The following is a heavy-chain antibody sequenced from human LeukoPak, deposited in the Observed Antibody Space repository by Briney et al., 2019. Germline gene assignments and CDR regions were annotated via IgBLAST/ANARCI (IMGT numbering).Heavy chain of an antibody. V-gene: IGHV3-74*01. D-gene: IGHD6-19*01. CDR3: ARDAAGPGSLIDY. Sequence: GSLSLSCAASGFTFSTYWMQWVRQAPGKGLEWVSRGSSDVRTTTYADSVKGRFTISRDNGKNTMYLQMNSLRAEDTAVYYYARDAAGPGSLIDYWGQGTLVTVSS. CDR2: GSSDVRTT. CDR1: GFTFSTYW. J-gene: IGHJ4*02.